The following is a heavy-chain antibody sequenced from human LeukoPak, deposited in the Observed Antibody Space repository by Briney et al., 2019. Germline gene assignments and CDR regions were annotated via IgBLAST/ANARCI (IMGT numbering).Heavy chain of an antibody. Sequence: GGSLRLSCAASGFTVNNKYMTWVRQAPGKGLEWVSLIYNDGRTYYADSVKGRCTISRDNLKNVLYLQMNSLKVGDTAVYYCAELGITMIGGVWGKGTTVTISS. D-gene: IGHD3-10*02. V-gene: IGHV3-66*01. CDR2: IYNDGRT. CDR3: AELGITMIGGV. J-gene: IGHJ6*04. CDR1: GFTVNNKY.